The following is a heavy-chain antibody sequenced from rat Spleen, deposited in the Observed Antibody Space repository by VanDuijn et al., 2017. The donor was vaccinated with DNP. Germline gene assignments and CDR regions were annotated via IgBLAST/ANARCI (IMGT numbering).Heavy chain of an antibody. D-gene: IGHD1-11*01. CDR3: ARGGRSYFDY. Sequence: EVQLVETGGGLAQPGRSLKLSCVASGFTFSRYWMYWIRQAPGKGLEWVASINTDGGNTYYRDSVKGRFTISRDNAKNTLYLQMNSLRSEDTASYYCARGGRSYFDYWGQGVMVTVSS. J-gene: IGHJ2*01. CDR2: INTDGGNT. CDR1: GFTFSRYW. V-gene: IGHV5-58*01.